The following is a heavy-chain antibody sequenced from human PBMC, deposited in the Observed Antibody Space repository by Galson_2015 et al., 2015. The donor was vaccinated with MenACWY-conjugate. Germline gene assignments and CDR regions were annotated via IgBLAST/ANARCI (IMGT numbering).Heavy chain of an antibody. D-gene: IGHD3-10*01. CDR3: ARGGMTRFDC. Sequence: LRLSCAASGFSFNAYSMSWVRQAPGKGLEWVATMKEDGSAKNHVDSVKGRFTISRDNAKNSLYLQMNSLRADDTAVYYCARGGMTRFDCWGQGTLVIVSS. V-gene: IGHV3-7*03. CDR2: MKEDGSAK. J-gene: IGHJ4*02. CDR1: GFSFNAYS.